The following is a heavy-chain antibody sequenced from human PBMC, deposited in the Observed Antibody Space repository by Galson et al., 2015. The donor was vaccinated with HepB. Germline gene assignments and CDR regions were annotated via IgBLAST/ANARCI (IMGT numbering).Heavy chain of an antibody. D-gene: IGHD6-13*01. J-gene: IGHJ4*02. CDR2: TYYRSKWYN. Sequence: CAISGDSVSSNSAAWNWIRQSTSRGLEWLGRTYYRSKWYNDYAVSVKSRITINPDTSKNQFSLQLNSVTPEDTAVYYCARDSPPLAAAGTGYFDYWGQGTLVTVSS. CDR1: GDSVSSNSAA. CDR3: ARDSPPLAAAGTGYFDY. V-gene: IGHV6-1*01.